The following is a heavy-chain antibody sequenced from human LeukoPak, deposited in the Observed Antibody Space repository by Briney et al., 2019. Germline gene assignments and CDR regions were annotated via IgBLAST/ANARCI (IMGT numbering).Heavy chain of an antibody. D-gene: IGHD2-21*01. J-gene: IGHJ2*01. CDR2: INHSGST. Sequence: PSETLSLTCAVYGGSFSGYYWSWIRQPPGKGLEWIGEINHSGSTNYNPSLKSRVTISVDTSKNQFSLKLTSVAAADTAVYYCARIPPGRYFDLWGRGTLVTVSS. CDR3: ARIPPGRYFDL. CDR1: GGSFSGYY. V-gene: IGHV4-34*01.